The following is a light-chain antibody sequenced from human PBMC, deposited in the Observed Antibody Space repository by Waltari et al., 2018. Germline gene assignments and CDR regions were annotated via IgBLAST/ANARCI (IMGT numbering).Light chain of an antibody. CDR2: GAS. J-gene: IGKJ1*01. CDR3: QHYVRLPAT. Sequence: EVVLTQSPGTLSLSPGERATFACRASQSVGTSLACYQQKPGQAPRLVIYGASRRATGIPERVSGSGPGTDFSLTISRLEPEDFAVYYCQHYVRLPATFGQGTKVEI. CDR1: QSVGTS. V-gene: IGKV3-20*01.